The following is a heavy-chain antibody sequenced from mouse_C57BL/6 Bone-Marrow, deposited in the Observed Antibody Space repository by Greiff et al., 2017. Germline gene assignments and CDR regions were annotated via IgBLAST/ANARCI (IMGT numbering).Heavy chain of an antibody. Sequence: QVQLQQSGAELVRPGASVTLSCKASGYTFTDYEMHWVKQTPVHGLEWIGAIDPETGGTAYNQKFKGKAILTADKSSSTAYMELRSLTSEDSAVYYCTNTTVERPVDWYFDIWGTGTTVTVSS. CDR2: IDPETGGT. J-gene: IGHJ1*03. CDR3: TNTTVERPVDWYFDI. CDR1: GYTFTDYE. D-gene: IGHD1-3*01. V-gene: IGHV1-15*01.